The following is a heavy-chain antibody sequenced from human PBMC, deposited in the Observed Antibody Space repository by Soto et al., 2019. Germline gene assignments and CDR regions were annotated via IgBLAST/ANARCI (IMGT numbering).Heavy chain of an antibody. V-gene: IGHV3-74*01. D-gene: IGHD3-10*01. CDR1: GFSFSSHW. Sequence: EAQLLESGGGFVQPGGSLRLSCAASGFSFSSHWMHWVRQAPGKGLVWVSRMKGDGSTANYADSVKGRLTISRDNARNTVYLQMNSLSVEDTAVYYCARGIPGHYGFDIWGQGTMVTVSS. J-gene: IGHJ3*02. CDR2: MKGDGSTA. CDR3: ARGIPGHYGFDI.